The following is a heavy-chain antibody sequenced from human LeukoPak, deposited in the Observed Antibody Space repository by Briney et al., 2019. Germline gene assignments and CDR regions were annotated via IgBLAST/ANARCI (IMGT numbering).Heavy chain of an antibody. J-gene: IGHJ4*02. CDR3: AREGFGELSHFDY. D-gene: IGHD3-10*01. CDR2: INRSGRT. Sequence: PSETLSLTCVVYGGSFSGDYWSWIRQPPGRGLEWIGEINRSGRTNYNPSLKSRVTISVDTSKNQFSLKLSSVTAADTAVYYCAREGFGELSHFDYWGQGTLVTVSS. CDR1: GGSFSGDY. V-gene: IGHV4-34*01.